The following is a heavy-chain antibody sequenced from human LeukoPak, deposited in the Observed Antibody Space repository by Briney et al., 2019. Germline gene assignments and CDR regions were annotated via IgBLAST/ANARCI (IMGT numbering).Heavy chain of an antibody. Sequence: GGSLRLSCAASGFTFSSYGMHWVRQAPGKGLEWVAVISYDGSNKYYADSVKGRFTISRDNSKNTLYLQMNSLRAEDTAVYYCAKADYGGNSRGGYFDYWGQGTLVTVSS. CDR3: AKADYGGNSRGGYFDY. CDR1: GFTFSSYG. D-gene: IGHD4-23*01. V-gene: IGHV3-30*18. CDR2: ISYDGSNK. J-gene: IGHJ4*02.